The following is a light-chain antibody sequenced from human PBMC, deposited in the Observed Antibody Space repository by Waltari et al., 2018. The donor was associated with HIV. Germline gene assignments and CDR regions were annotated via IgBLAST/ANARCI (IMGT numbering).Light chain of an antibody. CDR3: QQYYSFPPT. CDR1: QGISSY. V-gene: IGKV1D-8*01. J-gene: IGKJ4*01. CDR2: GAS. Sequence: VIWMTQSPSLLSASTGDRVTISCRVRQGISSYLAWYQQKPGKAPELVIYGASPLQSGVPSRFSSSGSGTDFTLTISCLQSEDFATYYCQQYYSFPPTFGGGTKVEIK.